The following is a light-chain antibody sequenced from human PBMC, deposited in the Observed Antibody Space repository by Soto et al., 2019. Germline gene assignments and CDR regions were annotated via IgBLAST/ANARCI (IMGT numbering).Light chain of an antibody. CDR2: KAS. V-gene: IGKV1-5*03. CDR3: QQYNSYPLT. Sequence: DIQMNQSPSSLSASVGDRVIITCRASQDIGSDLAWYQQKPGKAPKLLIYKASSLESGVPSRFSGSGSGTEFTLTISSLQPDDFATYYCQQYNSYPLTFGGGTKVDIK. CDR1: QDIGSD. J-gene: IGKJ4*01.